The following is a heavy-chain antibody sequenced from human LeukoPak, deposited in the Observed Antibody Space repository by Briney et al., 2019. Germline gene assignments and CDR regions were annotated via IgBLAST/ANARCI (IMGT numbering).Heavy chain of an antibody. CDR2: IYYTGKI. Sequence: SSETLSLTCAVSGGSINSHYWGRIRQPPGKGLQWIGDIYYTGKINYNPSLKSRVTITLDTSKDHLSLNLTSVLAADTAIYYCVRRDTGWNYFDYWGQGILVTVSS. V-gene: IGHV4-59*08. J-gene: IGHJ4*02. CDR1: GGSINSHY. CDR3: VRRDTGWNYFDY. D-gene: IGHD6-19*01.